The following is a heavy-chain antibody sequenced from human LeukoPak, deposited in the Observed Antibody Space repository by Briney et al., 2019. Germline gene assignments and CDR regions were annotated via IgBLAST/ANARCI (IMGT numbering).Heavy chain of an antibody. J-gene: IGHJ4*02. D-gene: IGHD6-19*01. Sequence: GGSLRLSCAVSGFSVSSFGMSWVRQAPGKGLEWISAISLNGETTWYADSVKGRFIISRDNSKNTLYLQLTSLRAEDTAVYYCAQGFSSGWYPYWGQGSLVSVSS. CDR1: GFSVSSFG. V-gene: IGHV3-23*01. CDR3: AQGFSSGWYPY. CDR2: ISLNGETT.